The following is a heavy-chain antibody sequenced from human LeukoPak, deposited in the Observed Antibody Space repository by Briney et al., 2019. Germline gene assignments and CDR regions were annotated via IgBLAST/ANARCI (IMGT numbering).Heavy chain of an antibody. CDR3: ATPYTSGWSLYFDN. J-gene: IGHJ4*02. Sequence: PGGSLRLSCAASGFTFSSYAIHWVRQAPDKGLEWVAVISHDGSNKYYADSVKGRFSISRDNSKNTLYLQMNGLRAEETAMYYCATPYTSGWSLYFDNWGQGTLVTVSS. CDR1: GFTFSSYA. CDR2: ISHDGSNK. D-gene: IGHD6-19*01. V-gene: IGHV3-30-3*01.